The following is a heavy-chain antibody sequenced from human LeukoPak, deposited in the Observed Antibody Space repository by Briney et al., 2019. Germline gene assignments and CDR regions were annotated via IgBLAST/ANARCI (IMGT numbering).Heavy chain of an antibody. Sequence: SETLSLTCTVSGGSISSSSYYWGWIRQPPGKGLEWIGSIYHSGSTYYTPSLKSLVTISVDTSKNQFSLKLRSVTAADTAMYYCAREDYGSGIGWSDWFDPWGQGTLVTVSS. J-gene: IGHJ5*02. CDR1: GGSISSSSYY. D-gene: IGHD3-10*01. CDR2: IYHSGST. V-gene: IGHV4-39*07. CDR3: AREDYGSGIGWSDWFDP.